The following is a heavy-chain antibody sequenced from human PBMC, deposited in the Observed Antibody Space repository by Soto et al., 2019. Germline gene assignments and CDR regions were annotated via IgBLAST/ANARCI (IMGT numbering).Heavy chain of an antibody. J-gene: IGHJ4*02. CDR3: ARAGARSGSYKSLPHYFDY. D-gene: IGHD3-10*01. CDR2: INHSGST. Sequence: PSETLSLTCAVYGGSGWSFSGYYWSWIRQPPGKGLEWIGEINHSGSTNYNPSLKSRVTISVDTSKNQFSLKLSSVTAADTAVYYCARAGARSGSYKSLPHYFDYWGQGTLVTVSS. V-gene: IGHV4-34*01. CDR1: GGSGWSFSGYY.